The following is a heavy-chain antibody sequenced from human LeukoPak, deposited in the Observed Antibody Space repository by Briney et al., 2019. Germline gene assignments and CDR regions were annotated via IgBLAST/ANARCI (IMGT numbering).Heavy chain of an antibody. CDR3: AKIVGAITGFDY. D-gene: IGHD1-26*01. CDR1: GFTFSGHG. V-gene: IGHV3-30*02. Sequence: GGSLRLSCAASGFTFSGHGMHWVRQAPGKGLEWVTFIQYDGSIKFYADSVKGRFTISRDNSKNTLYVQMNSLRAEDTAVYYCAKIVGAITGFDYWGQGTLVTVSS. CDR2: IQYDGSIK. J-gene: IGHJ4*02.